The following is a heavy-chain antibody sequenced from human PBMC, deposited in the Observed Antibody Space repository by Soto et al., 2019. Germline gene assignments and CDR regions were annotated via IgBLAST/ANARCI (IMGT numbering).Heavy chain of an antibody. CDR1: GFTFSAYG. D-gene: IGHD2-2*01. CDR2: IWYDGGSE. Sequence: QVQLVESGGGVVQPGRSLRLSCAASGFTFSAYGMHWVRQAPGEGLEWVAVIWYDGGSEYYADSVEGRFTVSRDNAKNTVYLHMDTLRGDDTAVSYCARAPGPSLGSCLALWGQGTLVTVSA. J-gene: IGHJ4*02. V-gene: IGHV3-33*01. CDR3: ARAPGPSLGSCLAL.